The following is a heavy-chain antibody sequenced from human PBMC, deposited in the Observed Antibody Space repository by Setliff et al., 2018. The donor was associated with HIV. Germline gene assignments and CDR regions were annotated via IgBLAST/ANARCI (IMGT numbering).Heavy chain of an antibody. CDR2: ISAYNDNT. Sequence: ASVKVSCKASGYTFTSYGISWVRQAPGQGLEWMGWISAYNDNTHYAQKFRGRVTITSDRSVSTAYMELSSLRSEDMVVYSCVSALLRMILYWFDPWGQGTLVTVSS. D-gene: IGHD3-22*01. CDR1: GYTFTSYG. CDR3: VSALLRMILYWFDP. J-gene: IGHJ5*02. V-gene: IGHV1-18*03.